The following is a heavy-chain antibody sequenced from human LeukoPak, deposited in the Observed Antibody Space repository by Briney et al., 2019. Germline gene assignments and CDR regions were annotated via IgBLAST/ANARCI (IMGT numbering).Heavy chain of an antibody. Sequence: GESLKISCKGSGYSFTSYWISWVRQMPGKGLEWMGRIGPSDSYTNYSPSFQGHVTISADKSISTAYLQWSSLKASDTAMYYCARLSSGYYYSRYYFDYWGQGTLVTVSS. D-gene: IGHD3-22*01. V-gene: IGHV5-10-1*01. CDR2: IGPSDSYT. J-gene: IGHJ4*02. CDR3: ARLSSGYYYSRYYFDY. CDR1: GYSFTSYW.